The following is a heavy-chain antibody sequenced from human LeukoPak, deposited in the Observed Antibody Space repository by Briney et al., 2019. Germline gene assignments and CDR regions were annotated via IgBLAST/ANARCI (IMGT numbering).Heavy chain of an antibody. D-gene: IGHD1-26*01. CDR2: IRYDGSNK. J-gene: IGHJ6*02. CDR3: ARVGADYYGMDV. Sequence: GGSLRLSCAASGFTFSSYGMHWVRQAPGKGLEWVAFIRYDGSNKYYADSVKGRFTISRDNSKNTLYLQMNSLRAEDTAVYYCARVGADYYGMDVWGQGTTVTVSS. CDR1: GFTFSSYG. V-gene: IGHV3-30*02.